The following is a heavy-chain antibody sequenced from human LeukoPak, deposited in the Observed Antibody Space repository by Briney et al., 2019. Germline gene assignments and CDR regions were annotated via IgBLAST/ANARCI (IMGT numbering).Heavy chain of an antibody. V-gene: IGHV3-30*04. D-gene: IGHD2-2*01. J-gene: IGHJ4*02. CDR2: ISYDGSNK. CDR1: GFTFSNYA. CDR3: ARDRKECSSTSCYAGDFDY. Sequence: GGSLRLSCAASGFTFSNYAMHWVRQAPGKGLEWVALISYDGSNKYYADSVKGRFTISRDNAKNSLYLQMNSLRAEDTAVYYCARDRKECSSTSCYAGDFDYWGQGTLVTVSS.